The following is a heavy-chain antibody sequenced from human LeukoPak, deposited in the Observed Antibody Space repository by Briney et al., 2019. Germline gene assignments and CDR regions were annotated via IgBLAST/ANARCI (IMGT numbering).Heavy chain of an antibody. J-gene: IGHJ4*02. CDR1: GFTFSSYA. Sequence: PGRSLRLSCAASGFTFSSYAMHWVRQAPGKGLEWVAVISYDGSNKYYADSVKGRFTISRDNSKNTLYLQMNSLRAEDTAVYYCASVQHVDTDYFDYWGQGTLVTVSS. V-gene: IGHV3-30*04. D-gene: IGHD5-18*01. CDR2: ISYDGSNK. CDR3: ASVQHVDTDYFDY.